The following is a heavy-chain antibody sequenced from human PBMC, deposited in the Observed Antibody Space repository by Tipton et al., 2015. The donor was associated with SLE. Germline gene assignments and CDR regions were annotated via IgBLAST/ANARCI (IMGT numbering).Heavy chain of an antibody. J-gene: IGHJ4*02. CDR2: IKQDGSEK. Sequence: GSLRLSCAASGSTFSSYWMSWVRQAPGKGLEWVANIKQDGSEKYYVDSVKGRFTISRDNAKNSLYLQMNSLRAEDTAVYYCARDSSGLTGASFDYWGQGTLVTVSS. D-gene: IGHD1-14*01. CDR1: GSTFSSYW. V-gene: IGHV3-7*01. CDR3: ARDSSGLTGASFDY.